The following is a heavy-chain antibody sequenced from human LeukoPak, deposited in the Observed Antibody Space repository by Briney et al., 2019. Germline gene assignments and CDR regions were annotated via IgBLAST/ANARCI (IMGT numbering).Heavy chain of an antibody. J-gene: IGHJ5*02. CDR1: GYGFNNYW. CDR2: IYPGDSDA. D-gene: IGHD6-25*01. Sequence: GESLKISCKASGYGFNNYWSAWVRQVPGKGLEWMGFIYPGDSDANYSPSFEGQIPISADKSIKTAYLEWSSLRASDTAMYYCARHDAARRRLVRFDPWGQGTQVIVS. CDR3: ARHDAARRRLVRFDP. V-gene: IGHV5-51*01.